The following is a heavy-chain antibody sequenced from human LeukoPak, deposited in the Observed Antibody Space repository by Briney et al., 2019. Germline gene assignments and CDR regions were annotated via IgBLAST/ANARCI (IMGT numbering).Heavy chain of an antibody. J-gene: IGHJ3*02. CDR2: ISYDGSNK. Sequence: GGSLRLSCAAFGFTFSSYAMHWVRQAPGKGLEWVAVISYDGSNKYYADSVKGRFTISRDNSKNTLYLQMNSLRAEDTAVYYCARVATYYYDSSGYPDAFDIWGQGTMVTVSS. CDR3: ARVATYYYDSSGYPDAFDI. D-gene: IGHD3-22*01. V-gene: IGHV3-30*14. CDR1: GFTFSSYA.